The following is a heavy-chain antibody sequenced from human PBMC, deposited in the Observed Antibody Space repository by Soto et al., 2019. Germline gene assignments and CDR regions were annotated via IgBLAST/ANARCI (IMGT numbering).Heavy chain of an antibody. D-gene: IGHD2-2*01. J-gene: IGHJ6*02. Sequence: PEGSLRLSCAASGFTFSSYSMNWVRQAPGKGLEWVSSISSSSSYIYYADSVKGRFTISRDNAKNSLYLQMNSLRAEDTAVYYCARDEGIVVVPAAISDYYGMDVWGQGTTVTVSS. CDR2: ISSSSSYI. CDR1: GFTFSSYS. CDR3: ARDEGIVVVPAAISDYYGMDV. V-gene: IGHV3-21*01.